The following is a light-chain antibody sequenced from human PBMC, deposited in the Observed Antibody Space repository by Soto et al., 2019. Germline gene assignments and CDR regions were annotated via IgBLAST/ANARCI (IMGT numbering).Light chain of an antibody. J-gene: IGKJ1*01. CDR1: QSVGSSY. Sequence: EIVLTQSPGTLSLSAGERATLSCRASQSVGSSYLAWYQQKPGQAPTVLIYGAYSRATGIPDRFSGSGSGTDFTLTISRLEPEDFAVYYCQNYDTSPTFGQGTKVDIK. V-gene: IGKV3-20*01. CDR2: GAY. CDR3: QNYDTSPT.